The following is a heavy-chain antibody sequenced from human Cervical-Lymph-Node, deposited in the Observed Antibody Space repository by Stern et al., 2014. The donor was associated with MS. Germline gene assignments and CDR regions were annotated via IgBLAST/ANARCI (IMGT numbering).Heavy chain of an antibody. CDR3: ARGGRGSGLEY. V-gene: IGHV3-30-3*01. CDR1: GFTFSTYA. Sequence: VQLVESGGGVVQPGRSLSLSCVVSGFTFSTYAMHWVRQAPGKGLEWVAFVSYDGTKSNSTDSVKARFTISRDNSKNTLYLHMNSLRDEDTAVYFCARGGRGSGLEYWGQGALVPVSS. D-gene: IGHD6-19*01. CDR2: VSYDGTKS. J-gene: IGHJ4*02.